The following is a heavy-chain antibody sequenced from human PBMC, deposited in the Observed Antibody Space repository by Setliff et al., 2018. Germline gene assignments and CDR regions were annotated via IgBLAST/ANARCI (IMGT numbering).Heavy chain of an antibody. J-gene: IGHJ4*02. CDR1: GFTVSSNY. CDR3: AKDDQIRGHNLDY. Sequence: GGSLRLSCAASGFTVSSNYMSWVRQAPGKGLEWVSVIYSGGSTYYADSVKGRFTISRDNSKNTLYLQMNSLRADDTATYYCAKDDQIRGHNLDYWGQGTLVTVSS. V-gene: IGHV3-53*01. D-gene: IGHD3-10*01. CDR2: IYSGGST.